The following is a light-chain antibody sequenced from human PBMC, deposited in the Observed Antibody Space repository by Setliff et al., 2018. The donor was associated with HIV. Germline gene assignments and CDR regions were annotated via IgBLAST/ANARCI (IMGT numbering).Light chain of an antibody. Sequence: SVLTQPASVSGSPGQSITISCTGTSSDVGGYNYVSWYQQHPGKAPKVIIYDVSNRPSGVSNRFSGSKSGNTASPTVSGLQAEDEADYYCSSYAGSNNVFGTGTKVTVL. J-gene: IGLJ1*01. CDR1: SSDVGGYNY. V-gene: IGLV2-14*03. CDR3: SSYAGSNNV. CDR2: DVS.